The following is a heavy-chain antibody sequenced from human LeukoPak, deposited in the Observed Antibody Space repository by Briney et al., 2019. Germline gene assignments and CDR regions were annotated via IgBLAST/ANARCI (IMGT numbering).Heavy chain of an antibody. CDR1: GFTFSSYA. CDR2: ISGSGGST. J-gene: IGHJ4*02. V-gene: IGHV3-23*01. D-gene: IGHD6-13*01. Sequence: QSGGSLRLSCAASGFTFSSYAMSWVRQAPGKGLEWVSAISGSGGSTYYADSVKGLFTISRDNSKNTLYLQMNSLRAEDTAVYYCAKVSRQQLVFDYWGQGTLVTVSS. CDR3: AKVSRQQLVFDY.